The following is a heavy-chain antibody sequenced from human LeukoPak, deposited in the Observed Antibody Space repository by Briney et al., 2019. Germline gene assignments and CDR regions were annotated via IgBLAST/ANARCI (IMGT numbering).Heavy chain of an antibody. CDR3: ARTYCSGGSCPHDAFDI. CDR1: GGTFSSYA. D-gene: IGHD2-15*01. V-gene: IGHV1-69*06. Sequence: SVKVSCKASGGTFSSYAISWVRQAPGQGLEWMGGIIPIFGTANYAQKFQGRVTITADTSTSTAYMELSSLRSEDTAVYYCARTYCSGGSCPHDAFDIWGQGTMVTVSS. CDR2: IIPIFGTA. J-gene: IGHJ3*02.